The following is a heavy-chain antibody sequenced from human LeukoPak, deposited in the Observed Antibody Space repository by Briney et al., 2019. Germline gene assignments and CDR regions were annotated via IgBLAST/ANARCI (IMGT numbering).Heavy chain of an antibody. CDR1: GFTFSSYG. J-gene: IGHJ6*02. CDR2: ISYDGSNK. CDR3: AKARAARPAVGGMDV. Sequence: GRSLRLSCAASGFTFSSYGMHWVRQAPGKGLEWVAVISYDGSNKYYADSVKGRFTISRDNSKNTLYLQMNSLRAEDTAVYYCAKARAARPAVGGMDVWGQGTTVTVSS. D-gene: IGHD6-6*01. V-gene: IGHV3-30*18.